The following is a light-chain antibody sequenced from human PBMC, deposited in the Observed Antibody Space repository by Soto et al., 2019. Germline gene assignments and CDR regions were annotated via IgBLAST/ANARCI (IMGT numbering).Light chain of an antibody. V-gene: IGLV2-14*01. CDR1: SSDVGGYNY. CDR3: SSYTSSSTWV. CDR2: EVN. Sequence: QSALTQPASVSGSPGQSITISCTGTSSDVGGYNYVSWYQQHPGKAPKLMIYEVNNRPSGVSSRFSGSKSGNRASLAISGLQADDEADYYCSSYTSSSTWVFGGGNKLTVL. J-gene: IGLJ3*02.